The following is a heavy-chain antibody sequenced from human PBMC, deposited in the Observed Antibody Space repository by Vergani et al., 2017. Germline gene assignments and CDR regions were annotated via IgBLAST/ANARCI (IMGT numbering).Heavy chain of an antibody. CDR2: ISSSGSTI. D-gene: IGHD3-9*01. J-gene: IGHJ4*02. Sequence: VQLVESGGGLVQPGGSLRLSCAASGFTFSSYEMNWVRQAPGKGLEWVSYISSSGSTIYYADSVKGRFTISRDNAKNSLYLQMNSLRAEDTAVYYCAREGRLVKIDYWGQGTLVTVSS. V-gene: IGHV3-48*03. CDR3: AREGRLVKIDY. CDR1: GFTFSSYE.